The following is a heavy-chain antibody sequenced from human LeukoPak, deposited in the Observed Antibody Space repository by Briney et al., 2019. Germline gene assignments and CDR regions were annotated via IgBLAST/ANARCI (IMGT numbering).Heavy chain of an antibody. V-gene: IGHV4-31*03. J-gene: IGHJ5*02. CDR1: GGSISSGGYY. CDR2: IYYSGST. CDR3: ARDKVAVRWFDP. D-gene: IGHD5-12*01. Sequence: SQTLSLTCTVSGGSISSGGYYWSWIRQHPGKGLGWIGYIYYSGSTYYNPSLKSRVTISVDTSKKQFSLKLSSVTAADTAVYYCARDKVAVRWFDPWGQGTLVTVSS.